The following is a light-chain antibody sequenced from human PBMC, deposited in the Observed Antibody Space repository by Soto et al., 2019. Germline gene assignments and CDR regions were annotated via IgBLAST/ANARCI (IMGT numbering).Light chain of an antibody. Sequence: EIVLTQSPGTLSLSPGERATLSCRASQSVSSNDLAWYQQKPGQAPRLLIFGASSRATGIPDRFSGSGSGTDFALTISRLEPEDFAVYYCQQYGTSRAFGQGTKVEVK. V-gene: IGKV3-20*01. CDR3: QQYGTSRA. CDR2: GAS. CDR1: QSVSSND. J-gene: IGKJ1*01.